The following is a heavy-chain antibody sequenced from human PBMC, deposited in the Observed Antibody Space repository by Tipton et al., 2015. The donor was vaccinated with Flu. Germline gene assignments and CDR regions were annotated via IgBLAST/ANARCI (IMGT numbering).Heavy chain of an antibody. V-gene: IGHV4-59*08. CDR2: IYYSGST. Sequence: TLSLTCTVSGGSISSYYWSWIRQPPGKGLEWIGDIYYSGSTNYNPSLKSRVTISVDTSKNQFSLKLSSVTAADTAVYYCARRGSSGWYNYFDYWGQGTLVTVSS. J-gene: IGHJ4*02. CDR1: GGSISSYY. CDR3: ARRGSSGWYNYFDY. D-gene: IGHD6-19*01.